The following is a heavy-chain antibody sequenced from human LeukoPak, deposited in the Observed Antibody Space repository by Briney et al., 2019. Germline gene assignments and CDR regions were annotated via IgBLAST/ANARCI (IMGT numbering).Heavy chain of an antibody. CDR1: GYTFTGYY. V-gene: IGHV1-2*02. J-gene: IGHJ6*03. D-gene: IGHD6-19*01. CDR3: ARDMIVAGVYYDYYMDV. CDR2: INPNSGGT. Sequence: ASVKVSCKASGYTFTGYYMHWVRQAPGQGLEWMGWINPNSGGTNYAQKFQGRVTMTRDTSISTAYMELSRLRSDDTAVYYCARDMIVAGVYYDYYMDVWGKGTTVTVSS.